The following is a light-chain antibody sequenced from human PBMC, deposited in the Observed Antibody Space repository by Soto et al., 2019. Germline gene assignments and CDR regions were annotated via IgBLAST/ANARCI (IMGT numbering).Light chain of an antibody. CDR2: GTS. CDR1: QSVGSSY. Sequence: VVTQSAGALTFSPGERATLSCRASQSVGSSYLAWYQQKPGQAPRVLIYGTSSRATGIPDRFSGSGSGTDFTRTISRLGPEDFAVYYCPQSTTSPWTFGQGTKVDIK. CDR3: PQSTTSPWT. V-gene: IGKV3-20*01. J-gene: IGKJ1*01.